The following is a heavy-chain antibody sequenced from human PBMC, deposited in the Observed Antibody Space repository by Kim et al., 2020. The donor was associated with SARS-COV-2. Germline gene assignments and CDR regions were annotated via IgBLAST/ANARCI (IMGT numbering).Heavy chain of an antibody. CDR3: ARVAGIIPHSENYYYYGMDV. CDR2: INPNSGGT. Sequence: ASVKVSCKASGYTFTGYYMHWVRQAPGQGLEWMGWINPNSGGTNYAQKFQGWVTMTRDTSISTAYMELSRLRSDDTAVYYCARVAGIIPHSENYYYYGMDVWGQGTTVTVSS. CDR1: GYTFTGYY. V-gene: IGHV1-2*04. J-gene: IGHJ6*02. D-gene: IGHD6-19*01.